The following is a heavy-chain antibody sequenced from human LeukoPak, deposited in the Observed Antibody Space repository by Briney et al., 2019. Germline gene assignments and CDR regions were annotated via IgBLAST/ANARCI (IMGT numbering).Heavy chain of an antibody. CDR1: GFTVSSNY. V-gene: IGHV3-66*02. Sequence: GGSLRLSCAASGFTVSSNYMSWVRQAPGKGLEWVSVIYSGGSTYYADSVKGRFTTSRDNSKNTLYLQMNSLRAEDTAVYYCAKEEVISGNHGVYFDYWGQGTLVTVSS. D-gene: IGHD3-22*01. CDR2: IYSGGST. J-gene: IGHJ4*02. CDR3: AKEEVISGNHGVYFDY.